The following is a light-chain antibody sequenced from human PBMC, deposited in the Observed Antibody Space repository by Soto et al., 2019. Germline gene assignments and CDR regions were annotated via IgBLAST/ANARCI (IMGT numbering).Light chain of an antibody. Sequence: DIQLTQSPSFLSASVGDRVTITCRASQGLSSDLAWYQQKPGKATKLLIYAASTLQSGVPSRFSGSGSGTEFTLTISSLQPEDFATYYCQQLNSYPITCGQGTRLEIK. CDR1: QGLSSD. V-gene: IGKV1-9*01. CDR2: AAS. CDR3: QQLNSYPIT. J-gene: IGKJ5*01.